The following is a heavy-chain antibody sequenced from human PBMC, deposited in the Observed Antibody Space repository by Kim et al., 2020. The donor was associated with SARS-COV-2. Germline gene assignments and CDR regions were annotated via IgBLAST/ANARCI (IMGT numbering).Heavy chain of an antibody. V-gene: IGHV4-34*01. CDR2: INHSGST. CDR1: AGSFSGYY. D-gene: IGHD6-6*01. CDR3: ARVGYSSSSHWYFDL. J-gene: IGHJ2*01. Sequence: SETLSPTCAVYAGSFSGYYWSWIRQPPGKGLEWIGEINHSGSTNYNPSLKSRVTISVDTSKNQFSLKLSSVTAADTAVYYCARVGYSSSSHWYFDLWGRG.